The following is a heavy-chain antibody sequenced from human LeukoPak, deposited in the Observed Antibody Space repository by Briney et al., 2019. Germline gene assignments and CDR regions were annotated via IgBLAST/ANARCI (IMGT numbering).Heavy chain of an antibody. CDR3: ATYVWGSYRYYYFDY. J-gene: IGHJ4*02. V-gene: IGHV1-24*01. D-gene: IGHD3-16*02. CDR1: GYTLTELS. Sequence: EASVKVSCKVSGYTLTELSMHWVRQAPGKGLEWMGGFDPEDGETIYAQKFQGRVTMTEDTSTDTASMELSSLRSEDTAVYYCATYVWGSYRYYYFDYWGQGTLVTVS. CDR2: FDPEDGET.